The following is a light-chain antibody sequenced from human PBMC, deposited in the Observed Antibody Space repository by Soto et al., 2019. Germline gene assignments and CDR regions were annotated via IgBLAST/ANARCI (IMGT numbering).Light chain of an antibody. CDR2: SNN. J-gene: IGLJ1*01. V-gene: IGLV1-44*01. CDR3: ATWDDSLNGLYV. CDR1: NSNVGRNG. Sequence: QSVLTQPPSASGTPGQRVTISCSGSNSNVGRNGVNWYQQLPGTAPKLVVYSNNQRPSGVPDRFSGSKSGTSASLAISGLQSEDDGDYYCATWDDSLNGLYVFGTGTKVTVL.